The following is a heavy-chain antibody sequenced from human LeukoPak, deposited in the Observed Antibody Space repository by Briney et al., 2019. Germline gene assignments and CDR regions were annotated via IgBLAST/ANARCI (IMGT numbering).Heavy chain of an antibody. CDR1: GGSISSYY. J-gene: IGHJ4*02. D-gene: IGHD4-17*01. V-gene: IGHV4-59*01. CDR2: IYYSGST. Sequence: SETLSLTCTVSGGSISSYYWSWIRQPPGKGLEWIGYIYYSGSTNYNPSLKSRVTILVDTTKNQFSLKQSSVTAADTAVYYCARDRGYGDYGLIDYWGQGTLVTVSS. CDR3: ARDRGYGDYGLIDY.